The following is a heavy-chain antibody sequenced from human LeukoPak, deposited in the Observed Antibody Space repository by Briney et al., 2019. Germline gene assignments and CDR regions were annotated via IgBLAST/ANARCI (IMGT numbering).Heavy chain of an antibody. CDR3: ARDADASGYYGNGGGYFDF. CDR2: ISGSGGST. CDR1: GFTFSSYA. V-gene: IGHV3-23*01. D-gene: IGHD3-22*01. J-gene: IGHJ4*02. Sequence: PGGSLRLSCAASGFTFSSYAMSWVRQAPGKGLEWVSAISGSGGSTYYADSVKGRFIISRDSSRNTLYLQMNSLRAADTAIYYCARDADASGYYGNGGGYFDFWGQGTLVTVSS.